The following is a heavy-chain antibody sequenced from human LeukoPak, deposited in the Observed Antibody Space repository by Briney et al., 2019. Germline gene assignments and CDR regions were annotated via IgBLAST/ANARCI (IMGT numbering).Heavy chain of an antibody. J-gene: IGHJ6*03. D-gene: IGHD6-6*01. Sequence: GGSLRLSCAASGFTFSSYWMSWVRQAPGKGLEWVANIKQDGSEKYYVDSVKGRFTISRDNAKNSLYLQMNSLRAEDTAVYYCARDGEYSSSSGFYYYYYMDVWGKGTTVTVSS. CDR2: IKQDGSEK. V-gene: IGHV3-7*01. CDR3: ARDGEYSSSSGFYYYYYMDV. CDR1: GFTFSSYW.